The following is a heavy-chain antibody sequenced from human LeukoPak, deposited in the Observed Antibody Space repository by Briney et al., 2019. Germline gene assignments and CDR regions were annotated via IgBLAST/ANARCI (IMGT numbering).Heavy chain of an antibody. CDR3: ARGGWYPESFQH. CDR2: IYYSGST. J-gene: IGHJ1*01. Sequence: PSETLSLTCTVSGGSISSYYWNWIRQPPGKGLEWIGYIYYSGSTNYNPSLKSRVTISVDTSKNQFSLKLSSVTAANTAVYYCARGGWYPESFQHWGQGALVTVSS. D-gene: IGHD6-19*01. V-gene: IGHV4-59*01. CDR1: GGSISSYY.